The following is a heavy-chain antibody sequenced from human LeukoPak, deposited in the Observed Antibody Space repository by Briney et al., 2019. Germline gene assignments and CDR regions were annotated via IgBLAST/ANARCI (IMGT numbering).Heavy chain of an antibody. D-gene: IGHD5-18*01. CDR1: GLSFSGYY. CDR2: INHSGST. V-gene: IGHV4-34*01. J-gene: IGHJ6*03. Sequence: SETLSLTCAVYGLSFSGYYWSWIRQPPGKGLEWIGEINHSGSTNYNPSLKSRVTMSVDTSKNQFSLKLSSVTAADTAVYYCARVGGHTALYYYYYYMDVWGKGTTVTVSS. CDR3: ARVGGHTALYYYYYYMDV.